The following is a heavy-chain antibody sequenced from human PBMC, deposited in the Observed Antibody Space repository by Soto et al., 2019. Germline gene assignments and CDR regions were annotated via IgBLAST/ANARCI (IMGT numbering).Heavy chain of an antibody. J-gene: IGHJ4*02. CDR2: INYRGNA. CDR3: ARDFNSLAAAVGIGY. V-gene: IGHV4-31*03. Sequence: SETLSLTCTVSGGSINSGSDYWSWIRQHSGKGLEWIGYINYRGNAYYNPSLQSRVTISVDTSKNQFSLKVNSVNDADTAVYYCARDFNSLAAAVGIGYWGQGTLVTVSS. CDR1: GGSINSGSDY. D-gene: IGHD6-13*01.